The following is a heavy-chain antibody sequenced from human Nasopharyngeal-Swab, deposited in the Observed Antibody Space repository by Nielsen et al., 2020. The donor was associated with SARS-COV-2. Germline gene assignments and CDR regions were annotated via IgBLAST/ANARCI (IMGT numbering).Heavy chain of an antibody. D-gene: IGHD3-22*01. Sequence: SETLSLTCTFSGFSISSYYWSWIRQPPGKGLEWIGYIYYSGSTNYNPSLKSRVTISVDTSKNQFSLKLSSLTAADTAVYYCARQLDYYDSSGYYLRYFDYWGQGTLVTVSS. CDR1: GFSISSYY. J-gene: IGHJ4*02. CDR2: IYYSGST. V-gene: IGHV4-59*08. CDR3: ARQLDYYDSSGYYLRYFDY.